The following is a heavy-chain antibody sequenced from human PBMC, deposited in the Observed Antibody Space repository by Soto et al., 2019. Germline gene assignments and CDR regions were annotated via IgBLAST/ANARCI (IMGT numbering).Heavy chain of an antibody. CDR2: VNPNNGAT. CDR3: ARTPRWELLPYFDY. CDR1: GYTFTGHY. Sequence: ASVKVSCKASGYTFTGHYIYWIRQAPGQGLEWMGWVNPNNGATNYAQKFQGRVTMTRDTSISTAYMELSRLRSDDTAVYYCARTPRWELLPYFDYWGQGTLVTVSS. J-gene: IGHJ4*02. V-gene: IGHV1-2*02. D-gene: IGHD1-26*01.